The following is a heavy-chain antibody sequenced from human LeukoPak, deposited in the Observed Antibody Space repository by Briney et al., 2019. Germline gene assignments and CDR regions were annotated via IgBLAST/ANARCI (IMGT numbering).Heavy chain of an antibody. Sequence: ASVKVSCKASGHTFSTFGIKWVRQAPGQGLERMGWINSNNDDTHNGLKFQGRVAMTTDTSTSTVYMDLRTLRADDSAMYYCARSRGDSAFDIWGQGTMVTVSS. D-gene: IGHD7-27*01. J-gene: IGHJ3*02. CDR1: GHTFSTFG. V-gene: IGHV1-18*01. CDR2: INSNNDDT. CDR3: ARSRGDSAFDI.